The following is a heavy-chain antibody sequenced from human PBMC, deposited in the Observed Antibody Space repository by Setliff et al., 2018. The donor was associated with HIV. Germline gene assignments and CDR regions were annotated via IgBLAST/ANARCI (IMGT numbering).Heavy chain of an antibody. CDR3: ARRGDSSGYYDAFDV. CDR2: IYTSGST. J-gene: IGHJ3*01. CDR1: GGSISSGSYY. V-gene: IGHV4-61*09. Sequence: SETLSLTCTVSGGSISSGSYYWSWIRQPAGKGLEWIGHIYTSGSTNYNPSLKSRVSISVDKSKNQFSLKLNSVTAADTAMYYCARRGDSSGYYDAFDVWGQGTKVTVSS. D-gene: IGHD3-22*01.